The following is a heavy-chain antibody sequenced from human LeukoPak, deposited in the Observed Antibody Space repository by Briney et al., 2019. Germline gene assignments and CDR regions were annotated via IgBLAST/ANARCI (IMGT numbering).Heavy chain of an antibody. D-gene: IGHD6-13*01. CDR1: GFSFSDYS. J-gene: IGHJ5*02. Sequence: PGGSLRLSCVASGFSFSDYSMNWVRQAPGKGLEWVSSINSRSNDIYYADSVKGRFTISRDNAKNSLYLQMNCLRAEDTAVYYCAREGRAYRYSSSWYPTPSWFDPWGQGTLVTVSS. CDR3: AREGRAYRYSSSWYPTPSWFDP. V-gene: IGHV3-21*06. CDR2: INSRSNDI.